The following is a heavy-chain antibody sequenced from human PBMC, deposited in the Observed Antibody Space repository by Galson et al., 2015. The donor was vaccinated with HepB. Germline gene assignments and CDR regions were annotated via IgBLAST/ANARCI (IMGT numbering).Heavy chain of an antibody. CDR2: IIPIFGTA. V-gene: IGHV1-69*13. J-gene: IGHJ6*02. CDR1: GGTFSSYA. CDR3: ARFIAAATPWAPPTEGLYYYGMDV. D-gene: IGHD6-13*01. Sequence: SVKVSCKASGGTFSSYAISWVRQAPGQGLEWMGGIIPIFGTANYAQKFQGRVTITADESTSTAYMELSSLRSEDTAVYYCARFIAAATPWAPPTEGLYYYGMDVWGQGTTVTVSS.